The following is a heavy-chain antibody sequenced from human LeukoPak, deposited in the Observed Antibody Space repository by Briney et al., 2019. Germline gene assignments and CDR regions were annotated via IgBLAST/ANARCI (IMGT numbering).Heavy chain of an antibody. V-gene: IGHV3-74*01. D-gene: IGHD3-9*01. Sequence: GGSLRLSCAASGFTFRNYWMHWVRQAPGQGLVWVSRINSDGTYTNYADSVKGRLTISRDNAKNTLYLQMNSLRAEDTAVYYCARATTYDILTGYFDYWGQGTLVIVTS. CDR3: ARATTYDILTGYFDY. J-gene: IGHJ4*02. CDR2: INSDGTYT. CDR1: GFTFRNYW.